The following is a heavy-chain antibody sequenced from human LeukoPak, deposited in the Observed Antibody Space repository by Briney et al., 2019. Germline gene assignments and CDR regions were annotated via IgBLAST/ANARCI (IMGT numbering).Heavy chain of an antibody. CDR1: GGTFSSYA. V-gene: IGHV1-69*13. D-gene: IGHD2-15*01. CDR3: ARSPYCSGGSCYSSYYYYGMDV. Sequence: SVKVSCKASGGTFSSYAISWVRQAPGQGLEWMGGIIPICGAANYAQKFQGRVTISAHESTSTAYMELSSLRSEDSAVYYCARSPYCSGGSCYSSYYYYGMDVWGQGPKVIVSS. CDR2: IIPICGAA. J-gene: IGHJ6*02.